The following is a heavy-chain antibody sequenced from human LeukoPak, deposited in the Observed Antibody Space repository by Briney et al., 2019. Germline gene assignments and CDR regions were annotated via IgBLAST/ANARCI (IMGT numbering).Heavy chain of an antibody. Sequence: PSETLCLTCTVSGGSISSYDWSWVRQPPGKGLEWIGYIYYSGSTNYNPSLKSRVTISGDTSKNQFSLKLSSVTAADTAVYYCARNLAAAGYYYYYGMDVWGQGTTVTVSS. V-gene: IGHV4-59*08. CDR1: GGSISSYD. J-gene: IGHJ6*02. CDR2: IYYSGST. D-gene: IGHD6-13*01. CDR3: ARNLAAAGYYYYYGMDV.